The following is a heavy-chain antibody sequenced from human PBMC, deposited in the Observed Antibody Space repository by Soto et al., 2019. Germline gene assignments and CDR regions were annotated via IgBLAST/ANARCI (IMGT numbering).Heavy chain of an antibody. CDR2: IIPIFGTA. CDR1: GGTFSSYA. V-gene: IGHV1-69*12. J-gene: IGHJ5*02. D-gene: IGHD3-16*01. Sequence: QVQLVQSGAEVKKPGSSVKVSCKASGGTFSSYAISWVRQAPGQGLEWMGGIIPIFGTANYAQMFQGRVTITADESTRTAYRELSSLRSEDTAVYYCARARSVEMAPIWGWFDPWGQGTLVTVSS. CDR3: ARARSVEMAPIWGWFDP.